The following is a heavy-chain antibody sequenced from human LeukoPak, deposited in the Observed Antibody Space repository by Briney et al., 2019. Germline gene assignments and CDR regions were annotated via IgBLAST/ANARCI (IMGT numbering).Heavy chain of an antibody. CDR1: GFTVSSNS. CDR3: AKDFWVITSEGLSEDY. Sequence: GGSLRLSCTVSGFTVSSNSMSWVRQAPGKGLEWVSFIYSGTIHYSDSVKGRFTISRDNSKNTLYLQMNTLRPEDTAVYYCAKDFWVITSEGLSEDYWGQGTLVTVSS. D-gene: IGHD3-16*01. J-gene: IGHJ4*02. CDR2: IYSGTI. V-gene: IGHV3-66*03.